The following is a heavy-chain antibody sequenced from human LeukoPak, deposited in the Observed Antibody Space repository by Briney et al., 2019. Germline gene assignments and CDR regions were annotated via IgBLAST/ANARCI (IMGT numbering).Heavy chain of an antibody. D-gene: IGHD3-16*01. J-gene: IGHJ6*03. CDR1: GFTVSSND. Sequence: GGSLRLSCAASGFTVSSNDMSWVRQAPGKGLEWVSVIYSGGSPYYADSVKGRFTISRDNSKNTLYVQMNSLRVDDTAVYYCAKAPRFGDHAAEYFYYYMDVWGKGTTVTVSS. V-gene: IGHV3-53*01. CDR3: AKAPRFGDHAAEYFYYYMDV. CDR2: IYSGGSP.